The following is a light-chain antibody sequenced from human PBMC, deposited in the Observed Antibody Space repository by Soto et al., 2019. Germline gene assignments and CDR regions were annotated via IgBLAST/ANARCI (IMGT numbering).Light chain of an antibody. CDR3: SSYTSTSTVV. J-gene: IGLJ2*01. CDR1: SSDVGDYKY. Sequence: QSVLTQPASVSGSPGQSITISCTGISSDVGDYKYVSWYQQHPGKAPKLVIYEVINRPSGVSDRISGSKSGNTASLTISGLQTEDEADYYCSSYTSTSTVVFGGGTKLTVL. CDR2: EVI. V-gene: IGLV2-14*01.